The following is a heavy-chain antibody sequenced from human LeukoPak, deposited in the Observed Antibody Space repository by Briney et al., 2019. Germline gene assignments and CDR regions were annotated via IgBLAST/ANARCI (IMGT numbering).Heavy chain of an antibody. D-gene: IGHD2-2*03. Sequence: SETLSLTCAVYGGSFSGYYWSWIRQPPGKGLEWIGEINHSGSTNYNPSLKSRVTISVDTSKNQFSLKLSSVTAADTAVYYCARDGYLAVDYWGQGTLVTVSS. J-gene: IGHJ4*02. CDR2: INHSGST. CDR1: GGSFSGYY. V-gene: IGHV4-34*01. CDR3: ARDGYLAVDY.